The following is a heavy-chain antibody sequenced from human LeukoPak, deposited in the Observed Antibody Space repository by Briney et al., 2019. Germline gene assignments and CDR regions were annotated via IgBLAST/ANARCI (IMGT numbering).Heavy chain of an antibody. J-gene: IGHJ5*02. Sequence: ASVKVSCKASGYTFTGYYMHWVRQAPGQGLEWMGWINPNSGGTNYVQKFQGRVTMTRDTSISTAYMELSGLRSDDTAVYYCARVSTGGSYPNWFDPWGQGTLVTVSS. V-gene: IGHV1-2*02. CDR3: ARVSTGGSYPNWFDP. D-gene: IGHD1-26*01. CDR1: GYTFTGYY. CDR2: INPNSGGT.